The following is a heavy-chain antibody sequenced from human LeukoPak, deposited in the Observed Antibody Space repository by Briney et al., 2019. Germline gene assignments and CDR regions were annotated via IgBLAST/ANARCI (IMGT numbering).Heavy chain of an antibody. CDR3: ARRTYYYDSSGYKGAFDI. D-gene: IGHD3-22*01. J-gene: IGHJ3*02. CDR2: IYTSGST. Sequence: SETLSLTCTVSGGSTSSYYWSWIRQPAGKGLEWIGRIYTSGSTNYNPSLKSRVTISVDTSKNQFSLKLSSVTAADTAVYYCARRTYYYDSSGYKGAFDIWGQGTMVTVSS. V-gene: IGHV4-4*07. CDR1: GGSTSSYY.